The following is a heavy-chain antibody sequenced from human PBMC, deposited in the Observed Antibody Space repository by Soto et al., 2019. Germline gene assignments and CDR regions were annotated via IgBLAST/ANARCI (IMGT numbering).Heavy chain of an antibody. Sequence: PGGSLRLSCAASGFTFSSYGMHWVRQAPGKGLEWVAVISYDGSNKYYADSVKGRFTISRDNSKNTLYLQMNSLRAEDTAVYYCAKDAYDSSGYYPGLWGQGTLVTVS. CDR1: GFTFSSYG. CDR2: ISYDGSNK. V-gene: IGHV3-30*18. D-gene: IGHD3-22*01. J-gene: IGHJ4*02. CDR3: AKDAYDSSGYYPGL.